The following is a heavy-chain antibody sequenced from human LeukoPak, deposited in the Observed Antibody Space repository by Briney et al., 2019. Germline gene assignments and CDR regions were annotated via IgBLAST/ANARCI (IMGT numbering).Heavy chain of an antibody. CDR2: IYYSGTT. J-gene: IGHJ4*02. D-gene: IGHD3-10*01. CDR1: GGSISSYY. Sequence: SETLSLTCTVSGGSISSYYWSWIRQPPGKGLEWIGSIYYSGTTYYNPSLKSRVSISVDTSKNQFSLNLRSVTAADTAVYYCARRPRGYFDYWGQGTLVTVSS. V-gene: IGHV4-39*01. CDR3: ARRPRGYFDY.